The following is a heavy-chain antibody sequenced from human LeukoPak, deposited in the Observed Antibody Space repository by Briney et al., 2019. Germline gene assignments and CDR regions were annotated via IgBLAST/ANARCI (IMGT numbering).Heavy chain of an antibody. D-gene: IGHD3/OR15-3a*01. CDR1: GFTFSNYA. Sequence: GGSLRLSCAASGFTFSNYAMSWVRQAPGKGLEWVSVISGSGGSTYYADSVKGRFTISRDNPKDTLFLQMNSLRTEDTAVYYCAKRSNFWTGYLDYWGQGTLVTVSS. CDR2: ISGSGGST. CDR3: AKRSNFWTGYLDY. V-gene: IGHV3-23*01. J-gene: IGHJ4*02.